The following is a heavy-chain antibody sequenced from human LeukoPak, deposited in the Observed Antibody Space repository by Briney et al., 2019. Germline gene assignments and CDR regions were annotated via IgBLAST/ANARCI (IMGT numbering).Heavy chain of an antibody. V-gene: IGHV3-9*01. CDR3: AKDILYSSGWYGFAY. J-gene: IGHJ4*02. Sequence: GRSLRLSCAASGFTFDDYAMHWVRQAPGKGLEWVSGISWNSGSIGYADSVKGRFTISRDNAKNSLYLQMNSLRAEDTALYYCAKDILYSSGWYGFAYWGQGTLVTVSS. CDR2: ISWNSGSI. D-gene: IGHD6-19*01. CDR1: GFTFDDYA.